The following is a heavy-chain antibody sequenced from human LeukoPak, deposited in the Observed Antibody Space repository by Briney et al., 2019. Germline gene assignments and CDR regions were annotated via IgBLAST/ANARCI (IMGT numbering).Heavy chain of an antibody. CDR1: GFTFSSYS. CDR2: ISSSSSYI. J-gene: IGHJ4*02. CDR3: ARDMYYDSSGGCDY. D-gene: IGHD3-22*01. Sequence: PGGSLRLSCATSGFTFSSYSMNWVRQAPGKGLEWVSSISSSSSYIYYADSVKGRFTISRDNAKNSLYLQMNRLRAEDTAVYYCARDMYYDSSGGCDYWGQGTLVTVSS. V-gene: IGHV3-21*01.